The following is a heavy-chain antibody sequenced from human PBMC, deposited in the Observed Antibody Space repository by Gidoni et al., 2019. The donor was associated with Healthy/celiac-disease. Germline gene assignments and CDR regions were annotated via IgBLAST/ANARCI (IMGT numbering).Heavy chain of an antibody. V-gene: IGHV1-3*01. CDR3: ARGPPTRIAVAGTIYFDY. CDR2: INAGNGNT. D-gene: IGHD6-19*01. Sequence: QVQLVQSGAAVKKPGASVKVSCKASGYTFTSYAMHWVRQAPGQRLEWMGWINAGNGNTKYSQKFQGRVTITRDTSASTAYMELSSLRSEDTAVYYCARGPPTRIAVAGTIYFDYWGQGTLVTVSS. CDR1: GYTFTSYA. J-gene: IGHJ4*02.